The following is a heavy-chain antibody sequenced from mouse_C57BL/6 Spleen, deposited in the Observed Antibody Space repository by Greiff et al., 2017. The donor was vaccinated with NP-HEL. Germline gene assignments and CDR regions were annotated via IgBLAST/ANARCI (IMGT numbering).Heavy chain of an antibody. V-gene: IGHV14-2*01. Sequence: EVQLQQSGAELVKPGASVKLSCTASGFNIKDYYMHWVKQRTEQGLEWIGRIDPEDGETKNAPKFQGKATITADTSSNTAYLQLSSLTSEDTAVYYWARGPYYEGAMDYWGQGTSVTVSS. J-gene: IGHJ4*01. CDR3: ARGPYYEGAMDY. CDR1: GFNIKDYY. CDR2: IDPEDGET. D-gene: IGHD1-1*01.